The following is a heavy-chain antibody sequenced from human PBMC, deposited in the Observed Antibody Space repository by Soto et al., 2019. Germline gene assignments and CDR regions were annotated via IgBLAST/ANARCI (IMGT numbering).Heavy chain of an antibody. Sequence: QVQLVESGGGVVQPGRSLRLSCAASGFTFRSYGMHWVRQAPGKGLEWVAVISYDGSNEYYADSVKGRFTISRDNSKNTLYLPMNSLRGEDPAVYYCAKGLSVIQPWLMDAYWGQGTLVTVSS. CDR1: GFTFRSYG. V-gene: IGHV3-30*18. D-gene: IGHD5-18*01. CDR2: ISYDGSNE. CDR3: AKGLSVIQPWLMDAY. J-gene: IGHJ4*02.